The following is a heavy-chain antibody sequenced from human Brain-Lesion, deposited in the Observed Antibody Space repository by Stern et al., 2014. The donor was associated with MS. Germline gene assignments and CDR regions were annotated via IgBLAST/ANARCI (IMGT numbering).Heavy chain of an antibody. V-gene: IGHV1-2*04. D-gene: IGHD2-2*01. CDR1: GNSFTHFY. CDR2: INPNSGGT. CDR3: ARGGRYYADY. J-gene: IGHJ4*02. Sequence: VQLVESGAEVTKPGASVRVSCAASGNSFTHFYIHWVRQAPGHGLEWMGWINPNSGGTKFAQKFQGWVTITRDTSMTTAYMEVTSLTSDDTAVYYCARGGRYYADYWGQGTLVTVSS.